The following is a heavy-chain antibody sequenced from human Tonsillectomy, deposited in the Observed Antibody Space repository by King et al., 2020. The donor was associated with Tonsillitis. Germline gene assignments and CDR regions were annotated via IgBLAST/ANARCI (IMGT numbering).Heavy chain of an antibody. Sequence: VQLVESGAEVKKPGASVKVSCKASGYTFTGYYMHWVRQAPGQGLEWMGWINPNSGGTKYAQKFQGRVTMTRDTSINTAYMELSRLRSDDTAVYYCARGRGYSYGYIDYWGQGTLVTVSS. J-gene: IGHJ4*02. V-gene: IGHV1-2*02. D-gene: IGHD5-18*01. CDR1: GYTFTGYY. CDR3: ARGRGYSYGYIDY. CDR2: INPNSGGT.